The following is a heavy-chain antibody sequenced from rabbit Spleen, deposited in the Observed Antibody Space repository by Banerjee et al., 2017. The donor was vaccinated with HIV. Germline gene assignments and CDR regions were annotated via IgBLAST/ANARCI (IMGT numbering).Heavy chain of an antibody. D-gene: IGHD2-1*01. CDR1: GFSFSSDYY. Sequence: QSLEESGGDLVKPGASLTLTCTASGFSFSSDYYMCWVRQAPGKGLECGACIYGGSSGSTYYADWAKGRLTISKASSTTVTLQMTSLTVADTATYFCARGAWSNDCMNLWGQGTLVTVS. CDR2: IYGGSSGST. V-gene: IGHV1S40*01. J-gene: IGHJ3*01. CDR3: ARGAWSNDCMNL.